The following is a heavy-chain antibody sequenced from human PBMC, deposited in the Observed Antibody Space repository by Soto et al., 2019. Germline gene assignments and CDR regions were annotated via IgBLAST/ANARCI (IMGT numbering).Heavy chain of an antibody. CDR2: ISGGGDTT. J-gene: IGHJ4*02. CDR1: GFTCNNYA. D-gene: IGHD3-10*01. V-gene: IGHV3-23*01. CDR3: AKGRGGSGSLTPRVDF. Sequence: EVQLLESGGGLVQPGGSLRLSCADSGFTCNNYAMTWVRQAPGKGLEWVSAISGGGDTTSYADSVKGRFTVSRDGSKNTLYLQMSSLRAEDTALYYCAKGRGGSGSLTPRVDFWGQGTLVTVSS.